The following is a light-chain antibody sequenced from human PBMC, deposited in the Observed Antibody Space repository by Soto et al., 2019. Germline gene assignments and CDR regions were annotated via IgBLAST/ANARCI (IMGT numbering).Light chain of an antibody. V-gene: IGKV3-20*01. CDR3: QQYGSSSIT. CDR1: QRVSSH. Sequence: ETVMKPSPVTLSVSHGDTATLSCRASQRVSSHLAWYQQKPGQAPRLLIYAASSRATGSPDRFSGGGSGTDFTLTISRLEPEDFAVYYCQQYGSSSITFGQGTRLEIK. J-gene: IGKJ5*01. CDR2: AAS.